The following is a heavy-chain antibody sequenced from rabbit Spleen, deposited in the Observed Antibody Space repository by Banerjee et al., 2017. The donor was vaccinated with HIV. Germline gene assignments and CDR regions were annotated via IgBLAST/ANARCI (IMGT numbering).Heavy chain of an antibody. J-gene: IGHJ4*01. V-gene: IGHV1S40*01. CDR3: TRDSIYGGYAGYGYFYFNL. CDR2: IYAGSSGNT. D-gene: IGHD8-1*01. Sequence: QSLEESGGDLVKPGASLTLTCTASGFSFNSGYDMCWVRQAPGKGLEWIACIYAGSSGNTYSAIWAKGRFTISKTSSTTVTLQMTSLTAADTATYFCTRDSIYGGYAGYGYFYFNLWGPGTLVTVS. CDR1: GFSFNSGYD.